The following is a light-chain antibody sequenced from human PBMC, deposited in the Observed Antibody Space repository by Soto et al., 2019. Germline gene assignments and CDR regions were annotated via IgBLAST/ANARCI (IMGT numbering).Light chain of an antibody. CDR1: QSFRGL. CDR3: QQRHMWPIT. V-gene: IGKV3-11*01. Sequence: EIVLTQSPATLSLSPVEIATLSCRASQSFRGLLAWYQQKPGQAPRLLIYDAYNRATGIPPRFSGSGSGTDFTLTISSLEPEDSAVYYCQQRHMWPITFGQGTRLEIK. CDR2: DAY. J-gene: IGKJ5*01.